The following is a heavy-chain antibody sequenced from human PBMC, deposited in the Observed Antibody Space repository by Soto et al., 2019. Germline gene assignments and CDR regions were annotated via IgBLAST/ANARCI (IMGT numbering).Heavy chain of an antibody. D-gene: IGHD6-19*01. J-gene: IGHJ6*02. CDR2: ISSSSSYI. Sequence: GSLRLSCVASGYNLHDHAMNWVRQAPGKGMEWVSSISSSSSYIYSADSVKGRFTISRDNAKNSLYLQMNSLRAEDTAVYYCAREITGQWAPRPIYGMDVWGQGTTVTVSS. V-gene: IGHV3-21*01. CDR3: AREITGQWAPRPIYGMDV. CDR1: GYNLHDHA.